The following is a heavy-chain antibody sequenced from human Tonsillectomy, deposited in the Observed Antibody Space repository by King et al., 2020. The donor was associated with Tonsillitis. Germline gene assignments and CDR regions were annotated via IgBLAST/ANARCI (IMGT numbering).Heavy chain of an antibody. D-gene: IGHD2-2*01. CDR1: GFTFSNSG. J-gene: IGHJ4*02. CDR2: ISYDGRSK. CDR3: AKEASKAYCSSNTCLVHY. Sequence: VQLVESGGGVVQPGRSLRLSCAASGFTFSNSGMHWVRQAPGKGLEWVALISYDGRSKYHADSVKGRFSISRDNSKSTLYLQLNSLRAEDTAVYYCAKEASKAYCSSNTCLVHYWGQGTLVTVSS. V-gene: IGHV3-30*18.